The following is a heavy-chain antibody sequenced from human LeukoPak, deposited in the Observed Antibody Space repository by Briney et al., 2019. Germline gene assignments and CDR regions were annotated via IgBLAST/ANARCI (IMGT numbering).Heavy chain of an antibody. J-gene: IGHJ4*02. CDR3: AKLGYCSGGSCYGFDY. CDR1: GGTFSSYA. V-gene: IGHV7-4-1*02. D-gene: IGHD2-15*01. CDR2: INTNTGNP. Sequence: ASVKVSCKASGGTFSSYAISWVRQAPGQGLEWMGWINTNTGNPTFAQGFTGRFVFSLATSVSTAYLQISSLKAEDTAVYYCAKLGYCSGGSCYGFDYWGQGTLVTVSS.